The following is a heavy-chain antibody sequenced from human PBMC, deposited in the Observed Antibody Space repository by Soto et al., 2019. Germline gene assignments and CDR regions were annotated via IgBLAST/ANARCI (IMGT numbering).Heavy chain of an antibody. V-gene: IGHV3-53*01. J-gene: IGHJ3*02. D-gene: IGHD1-1*01. CDR2: LYSSDGT. Sequence: DVQLEESGGGLIQPGGFLRLSCAASGFSFSGKNYLTWVRQAPGKGLEWVSALYSSDGTYYADSVKGRFSVSRDNSKNTFYLQLHSLRPEDTALYFCATWLQREHAFDIWGLGTMVTVSS. CDR3: ATWLQREHAFDI. CDR1: GFSFSGKNY.